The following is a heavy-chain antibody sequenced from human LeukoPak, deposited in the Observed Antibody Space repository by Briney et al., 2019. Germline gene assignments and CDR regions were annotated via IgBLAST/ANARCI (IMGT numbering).Heavy chain of an antibody. CDR2: ISSDGGST. D-gene: IGHD2-2*01. CDR3: AREGRYCSSTSCLFRDYYYYYYMDV. CDR1: GFTFSSYA. V-gene: IGHV3-64*01. Sequence: PGGSLRLSCAASGFTFSSYAMHWVRQAPGKGLEYVSAISSDGGSTYYASSVKGRFTISRDNSKNTLYLQMGSLRAEDMAVYYCAREGRYCSSTSCLFRDYYYYYYMDVWGKGTTVTVSS. J-gene: IGHJ6*03.